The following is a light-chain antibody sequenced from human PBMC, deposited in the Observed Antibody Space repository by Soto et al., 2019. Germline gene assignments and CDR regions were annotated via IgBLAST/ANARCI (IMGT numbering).Light chain of an antibody. V-gene: IGLV2-11*01. CDR2: DVS. J-gene: IGLJ1*01. CDR1: SSDVGGYNY. CDR3: CSYAGSYTHYV. Sequence: QSALTQPRSVSGSPGXSITISCTGTSSDVGGYNYVSWYRQHPGKAPKLMIYDVSKRPSGVPDRFSGSKSGNTASLTISGLQAEDEADYYCCSYAGSYTHYVFGTGTKVTVL.